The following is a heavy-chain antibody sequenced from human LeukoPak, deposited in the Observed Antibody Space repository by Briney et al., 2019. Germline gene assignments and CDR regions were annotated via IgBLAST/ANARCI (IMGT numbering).Heavy chain of an antibody. CDR2: INLDGSSI. V-gene: IGHV3-74*01. D-gene: IGHD2/OR15-2a*01. Sequence: GGSLRLSCAASGFTLGGYKMQWIRQAPGKGLAWVARINLDGSSITYADSVKGRFTISRDNSENTVYLQMNNLRAEDTAVYYCAKDQAYYFSFADYWGQGTRVTVSS. CDR1: GFTLGGYK. CDR3: AKDQAYYFSFADY. J-gene: IGHJ4*02.